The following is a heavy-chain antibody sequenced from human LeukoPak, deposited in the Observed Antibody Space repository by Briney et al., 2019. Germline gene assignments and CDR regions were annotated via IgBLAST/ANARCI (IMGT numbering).Heavy chain of an antibody. CDR3: ARDSGTVTYYYGMDV. V-gene: IGHV3-23*01. CDR1: GFTFSSYA. CDR2: ISGSGGST. J-gene: IGHJ6*02. Sequence: GGSLRLSCAASGFTFSSYAMSWVRQAPGKGLEWVSAISGSGGSTYYADSVKGRFTISRDNAKNSLYLQMNSLRAEDTAVYYCARDSGTVTYYYGMDVWGQGTTVTVSS. D-gene: IGHD4-17*01.